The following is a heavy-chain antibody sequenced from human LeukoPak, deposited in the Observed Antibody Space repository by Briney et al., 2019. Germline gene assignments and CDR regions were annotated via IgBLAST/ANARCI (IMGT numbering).Heavy chain of an antibody. D-gene: IGHD2-15*01. CDR1: GYTFTGYY. CDR2: ISAYNGNT. CDR3: ARVRPYCSGGSCHAAGWFDP. Sequence: GASVKVSCKASGYTFTGYYMHWVRQAPGQGLEWMGWISAYNGNTNYAQKLQGRVTMTTDTSTSTAYMEPRSLRSDDTAVYYCARVRPYCSGGSCHAAGWFDPWGQGTLVTVSS. J-gene: IGHJ5*02. V-gene: IGHV1-18*04.